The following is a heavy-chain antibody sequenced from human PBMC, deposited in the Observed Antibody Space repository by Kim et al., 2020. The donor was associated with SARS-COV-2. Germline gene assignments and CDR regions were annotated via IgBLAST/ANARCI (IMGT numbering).Heavy chain of an antibody. J-gene: IGHJ4*02. CDR3: ARDPILSPVSGITMVRGDLALFDDY. Sequence: ASVKVSCKASGYTFTSYGISWVRQAPGQGLEWMGLISAYNGNTNYAQKLQGRVTMTTDTSTSTAYMELRSLRSDDTAVYYCARDPILSPVSGITMVRGDLALFDDYWGQGTLVTVSS. CDR2: ISAYNGNT. D-gene: IGHD3-10*01. CDR1: GYTFTSYG. V-gene: IGHV1-18*01.